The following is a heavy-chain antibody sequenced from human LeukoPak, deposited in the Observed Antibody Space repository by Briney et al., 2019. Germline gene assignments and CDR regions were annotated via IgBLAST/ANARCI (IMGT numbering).Heavy chain of an antibody. CDR1: GFTLRDYW. V-gene: IGHV3-74*01. CDR3: AREWLNSGSLTEY. Sequence: GGSLRLSCAASGFTLRDYWMHWVRQAPGKGPVWVSRIDNDGRKITYADSVKGRFTISRDNAKNTLYLQLNSLRAEDTAVYYCAREWLNSGSLTEYWGQGALVTVSS. CDR2: IDNDGRKI. D-gene: IGHD1-26*01. J-gene: IGHJ4*02.